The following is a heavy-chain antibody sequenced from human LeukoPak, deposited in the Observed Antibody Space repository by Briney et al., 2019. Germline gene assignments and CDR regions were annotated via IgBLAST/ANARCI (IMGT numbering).Heavy chain of an antibody. Sequence: PSETLSLTCSVSGGSISSSTYYWDWIRQPPGKGLEWIGSFYYSGGTYYNPSLKSRVTISVDTSKNQLSLKLSSVTAADTAVYYCAIHNYGSGSLNRGWFDPWGQGNLVTVSS. CDR1: GGSISSSTYY. J-gene: IGHJ5*02. CDR2: FYYSGGT. CDR3: AIHNYGSGSLNRGWFDP. D-gene: IGHD3-10*01. V-gene: IGHV4-39*01.